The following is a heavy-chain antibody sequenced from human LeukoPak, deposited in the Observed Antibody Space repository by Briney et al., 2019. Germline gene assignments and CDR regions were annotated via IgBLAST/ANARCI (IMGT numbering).Heavy chain of an antibody. V-gene: IGHV1-2*02. CDR1: GYTFTGNY. CDR3: ARGSDYDDYFYMDF. J-gene: IGHJ6*03. CDR2: MNPKSGAT. Sequence: ASVKVSCKASGYTFTGNYMHWVRQAPGQGLEWMGWMNPKSGATDYARKFQGRVTMTRDTSISTAYMELTRLRSDDTAVYFCARGSDYDDYFYMDFWGKGTTVTVSS.